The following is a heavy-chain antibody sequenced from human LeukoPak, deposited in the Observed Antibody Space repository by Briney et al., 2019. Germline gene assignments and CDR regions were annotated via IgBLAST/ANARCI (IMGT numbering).Heavy chain of an antibody. V-gene: IGHV3-11*04. Sequence: GGSLRLSCAASGFTFSDYYMSWIRQAPGKGLEWILYISNSGSVSYYADSVKGRFTISRDNAKNSLYLQMNSLRAEDTAVYYCARLYDGSAYHADHFDYWGQGTLVIVSS. CDR2: ISNSGSVS. CDR3: ARLYDGSAYHADHFDY. D-gene: IGHD3-22*01. J-gene: IGHJ4*02. CDR1: GFTFSDYY.